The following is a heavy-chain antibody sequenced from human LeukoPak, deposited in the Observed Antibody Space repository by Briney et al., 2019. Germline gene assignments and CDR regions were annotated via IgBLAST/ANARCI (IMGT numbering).Heavy chain of an antibody. CDR3: ARDQSQGGFYYLNFDY. Sequence: ASVKVSCKASGDTLTSYYMHWVRQAPGQGLEWMGIINPGGVNTNYAQKLQGRVTMTRDTSTSTVYMELSSLRSEDTAVYYCARDQSQGGFYYLNFDYWGQGTLVTVSS. J-gene: IGHJ4*02. D-gene: IGHD3-22*01. CDR2: INPGGVNT. CDR1: GDTLTSYY. V-gene: IGHV1-46*04.